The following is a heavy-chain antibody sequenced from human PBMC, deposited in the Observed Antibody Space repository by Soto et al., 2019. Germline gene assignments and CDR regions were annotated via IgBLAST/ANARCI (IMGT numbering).Heavy chain of an antibody. V-gene: IGHV4-61*01. CDR1: GGSVTSGSYY. Sequence: QVQLQESGPGLVKPSETLSLTCTVSGGSVTSGSYYWSWIRQPPGKGLEWIGYIFYSGSTNYNPSFKSRITISVDTSKNQFSLRLRSVTAADTAVYYCARDVTSSGWHPPESTWGQGTLVTVSS. D-gene: IGHD6-19*01. J-gene: IGHJ5*02. CDR2: IFYSGST. CDR3: ARDVTSSGWHPPEST.